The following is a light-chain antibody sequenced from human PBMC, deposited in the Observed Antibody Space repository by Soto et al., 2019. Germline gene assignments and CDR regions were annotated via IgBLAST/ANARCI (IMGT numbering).Light chain of an antibody. J-gene: IGLJ3*02. CDR2: SSN. CDR3: AAWDDRLNGWV. CDR1: SSNIGSNS. V-gene: IGLV1-44*01. Sequence: QAVVTQPPSASGTPGQRVTISCSGSSSNIGSNSANWYQHLPGTAPKVLIYSSNQRPSGVPDRFSGSKSGTSASLAISGLQSEDEAAYFCAAWDDRLNGWVFGGGTKVTVL.